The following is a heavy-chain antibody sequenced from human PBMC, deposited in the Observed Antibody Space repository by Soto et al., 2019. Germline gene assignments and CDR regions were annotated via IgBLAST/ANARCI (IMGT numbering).Heavy chain of an antibody. CDR3: ARSRRTYGDYYDL. J-gene: IGHJ4*02. CDR2: VRDSGANT. V-gene: IGHV3-23*01. CDR1: GFTFSTYA. Sequence: GGSLRLSCEASGFTFSTYAMTWVRQAPGKGLEWVSSVRDSGANTYYAESVKGRFTVSRDNSKSTVYLQMSSLRGNDTALYFCARSRRTYGDYYDLWGQGTVVTISS. D-gene: IGHD4-17*01.